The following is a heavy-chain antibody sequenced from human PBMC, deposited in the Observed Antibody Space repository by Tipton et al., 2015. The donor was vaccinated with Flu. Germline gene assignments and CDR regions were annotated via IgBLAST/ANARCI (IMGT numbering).Heavy chain of an antibody. V-gene: IGHV3-35*01. J-gene: IGHJ4*02. CDR3: VRNIGAVVVAANGRIAVAGTWFCLDY. Sequence: SLRLSCAASGFTFSNSDMNWVHQAPGKGLEWVSGVSWNGSRTHYADSVKGRFIISRDNSRNTLYLQTNSLRAEDTAVYYCVRNIGAVVVAANGRIAVAGTWFCLDYWGQGTLVTVSS. CDR1: GFTFSNSD. CDR2: VSWNGSRT. D-gene: IGHD6-19*01.